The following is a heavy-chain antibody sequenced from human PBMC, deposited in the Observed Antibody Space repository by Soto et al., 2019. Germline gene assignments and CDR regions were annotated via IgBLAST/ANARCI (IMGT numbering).Heavy chain of an antibody. CDR1: GGSISSGDYY. J-gene: IGHJ4*02. CDR3: ARFEGVGGGYYILDY. CDR2: IYYSGST. V-gene: IGHV4-30-4*01. Sequence: QVQLQESGPGLVTPSQTLSLTCTVSGGSISSGDYYWSWIRQPPGKGLEWIGYIYYSGSTYYNPSLKSRVTISVDTPKNQFSLQLSSVTAADTAVYYCARFEGVGGGYYILDYWGQGILVTVSS. D-gene: IGHD3-3*01.